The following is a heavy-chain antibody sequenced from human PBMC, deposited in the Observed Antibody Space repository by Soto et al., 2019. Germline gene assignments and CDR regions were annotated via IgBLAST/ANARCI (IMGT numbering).Heavy chain of an antibody. Sequence: QVHLEESGGGLVKPGGSLRLSCTASGFTFSDYYMSWIRQAPGKGLEWISDISDSGRITHHADSVEGRFTISRDNAKDSHYLQLNNLRPEDSAIYYCARDHGGGGLALEYWGQGTLVSVSS. V-gene: IGHV3-11*01. CDR2: ISDSGRIT. CDR1: GFTFSDYY. CDR3: ARDHGGGGLALEY. D-gene: IGHD3-16*01. J-gene: IGHJ4*02.